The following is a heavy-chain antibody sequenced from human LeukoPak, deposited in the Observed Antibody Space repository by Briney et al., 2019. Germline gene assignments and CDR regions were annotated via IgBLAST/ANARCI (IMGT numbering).Heavy chain of an antibody. V-gene: IGHV3-7*02. J-gene: IGHJ4*02. CDR1: GFTFSGYW. D-gene: IGHD4-17*01. Sequence: GGSLRLSCAASGFTFSGYWMTWVRQPPGKGLEGGANMRGHGSAIYYVDSLKGRFTISRDNAKNPLHLQMHRLRAEDTAIYYCARTTDLDFWGQGPLVTVSS. CDR3: ARTTDLDF. CDR2: MRGHGSAI.